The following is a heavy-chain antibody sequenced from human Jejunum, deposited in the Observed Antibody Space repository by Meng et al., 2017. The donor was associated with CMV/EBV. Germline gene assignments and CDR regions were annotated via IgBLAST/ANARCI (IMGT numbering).Heavy chain of an antibody. CDR3: AAYSTGRSFDP. CDR2: KHNSGSP. CDR1: GGSISSGDYY. D-gene: IGHD6-19*01. J-gene: IGHJ5*02. Sequence: CTVSGGSISSGDYYWSWIRQPPGKGLEWIGYKHNSGSPYYIPSLKSRVIISMDTSNNQFSLKLSSVTAADTAVYYCAAYSTGRSFDPWGQGTLVTVSS. V-gene: IGHV4-30-4*08.